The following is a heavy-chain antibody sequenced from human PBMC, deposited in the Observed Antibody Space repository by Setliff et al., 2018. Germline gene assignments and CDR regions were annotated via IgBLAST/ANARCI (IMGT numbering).Heavy chain of an antibody. D-gene: IGHD5-18*01. Sequence: ASVKVSCKTSGYTFTNYDINWVRQAPGRGLEWMGWISTYAQNFQGRVTMTTDASTSTAYMELRSLRSEDTAVYYCVREGVDTRSSTDYRYYMDVWGKGTTVTVSS. CDR3: VREGVDTRSSTDYRYYMDV. CDR2: IST. J-gene: IGHJ6*03. CDR1: GYTFTNYD. V-gene: IGHV1-18*01.